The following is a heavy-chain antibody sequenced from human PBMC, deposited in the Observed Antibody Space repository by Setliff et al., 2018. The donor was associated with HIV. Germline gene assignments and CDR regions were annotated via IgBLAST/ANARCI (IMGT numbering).Heavy chain of an antibody. J-gene: IGHJ4*02. CDR3: ARDLTGYSGYPGY. CDR1: GYYFPNSW. CDR2: IYPGDSDT. D-gene: IGHD5-12*01. V-gene: IGHV5-51*01. Sequence: GESLKISCKGFGYYFPNSWIVWVRQMPGKGLEWMGVIYPGDSDTMYSPVFEGQVTISVDTSINTAYLQWNSLRSGDTAVYYCARDLTGYSGYPGYWGQGTLVTVSS.